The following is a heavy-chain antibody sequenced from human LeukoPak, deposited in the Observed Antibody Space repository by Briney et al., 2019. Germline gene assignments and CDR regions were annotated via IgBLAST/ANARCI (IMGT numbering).Heavy chain of an antibody. D-gene: IGHD5-18*01. CDR3: AKGPRGYSYGEHFDY. J-gene: IGHJ4*02. CDR1: GITFSSYG. Sequence: GGSLRLSCAASGITFSSYGMSWVRQAPGKGLEWVSSISSTGGTTYYADSVKGRFTISRDNSKNTLYLQMNSLRAEDTAVYYCAKGPRGYSYGEHFDYWGQGTLVTVSS. CDR2: ISSTGGTT. V-gene: IGHV3-23*01.